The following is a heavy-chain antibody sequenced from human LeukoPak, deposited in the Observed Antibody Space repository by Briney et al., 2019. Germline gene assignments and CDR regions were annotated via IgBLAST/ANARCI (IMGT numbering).Heavy chain of an antibody. CDR1: GFNFSSYA. CDR2: ISGSGGNT. CDR3: AKGSGIGVLRYYFDY. D-gene: IGHD1-1*01. J-gene: IGHJ4*02. V-gene: IGHV3-23*01. Sequence: PGGSLRLSCAASGFNFSSYAMSWVRQAPGEGLVWVSGISGSGGNTYFAESVKGRFTISRDNSKNTLYLQMNSLRAEDTAVYYCAKGSGIGVLRYYFDYWGQGILVTVSS.